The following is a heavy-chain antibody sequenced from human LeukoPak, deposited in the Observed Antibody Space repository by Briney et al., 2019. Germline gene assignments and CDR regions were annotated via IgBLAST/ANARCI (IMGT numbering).Heavy chain of an antibody. D-gene: IGHD3-16*02. Sequence: PGGSLRLSCAVSGLTFSPYSLNWVRQAPGKGLEWVSFVSSSGTTTYYADSVKGRFIISRDDAKSSLFLQMNSLRAEDTAVYYCARGVGITVWGSYRYEYAFDIWGQGTMVTVSS. CDR1: GLTFSPYS. CDR3: ARGVGITVWGSYRYEYAFDI. V-gene: IGHV3-48*01. CDR2: VSSSGTTT. J-gene: IGHJ3*02.